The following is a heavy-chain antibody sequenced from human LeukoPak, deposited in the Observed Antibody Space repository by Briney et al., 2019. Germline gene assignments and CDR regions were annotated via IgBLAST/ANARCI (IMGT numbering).Heavy chain of an antibody. CDR3: ASRHGVADFDY. CDR2: IIPIFGTA. V-gene: IGHV1-69*05. Sequence: SVKVSCKASGGTFSSYAISWVRQAPGQGLEWMGGIIPIFGTANYAQKFQGRVTITTDETTSTAYMELSSLRSEDTAVYYCASRHGVADFDYWGQGTLVTVSS. J-gene: IGHJ4*02. CDR1: GGTFSSYA. D-gene: IGHD3-3*01.